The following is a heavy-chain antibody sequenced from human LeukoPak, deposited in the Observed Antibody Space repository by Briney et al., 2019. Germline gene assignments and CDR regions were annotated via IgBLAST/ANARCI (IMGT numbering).Heavy chain of an antibody. Sequence: SGPTLVNPTQTLTLTCTFSGFSLSTSGVGVGWIRQPPGKALEWLALIYLDDDKRYSPSLKSRLTSTKATCKKQVVLTMTNMVPVDTATYYFAHSDDCSGYYSMALLLFDCWGQGTLVTVSS. CDR2: IYLDDDK. V-gene: IGHV2-5*02. CDR1: GFSLSTSGVG. D-gene: IGHD3-22*01. J-gene: IGHJ4*02. CDR3: AHSDDCSGYYSMALLLFDC.